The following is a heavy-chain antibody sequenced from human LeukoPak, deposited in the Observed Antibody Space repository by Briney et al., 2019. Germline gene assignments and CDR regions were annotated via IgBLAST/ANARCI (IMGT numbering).Heavy chain of an antibody. J-gene: IGHJ6*02. CDR3: VRPLQLGNYYYALDV. D-gene: IGHD7-27*01. V-gene: IGHV3-9*01. CDR1: GFRFDDYG. Sequence: PGRSLRLSCAASGFRFDDYGMLWLRQGPGKGLEWVAGINWDSARMDYADSVQGRFIISRDNAKKFLYLQMNSLSAEDTAVYYCVRPLQLGNYYYALDVWGQGTTVTVSS. CDR2: INWDSARM.